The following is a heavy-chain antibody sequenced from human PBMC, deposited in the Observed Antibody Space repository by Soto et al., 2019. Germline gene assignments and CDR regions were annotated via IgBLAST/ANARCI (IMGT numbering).Heavy chain of an antibody. CDR1: GYTFTSYD. Sequence: ASVKVSCKASGYTFTSYDINWVRQATGQGLEWMGWMNPNSGNTGYAQKFQGRVTMTRNTSISTAYMELSSLRSEDTAVYYCARGNRVVRGVIITRWFDPWGQGTLVTVPQ. D-gene: IGHD3-10*01. V-gene: IGHV1-8*01. CDR3: ARGNRVVRGVIITRWFDP. J-gene: IGHJ5*02. CDR2: MNPNSGNT.